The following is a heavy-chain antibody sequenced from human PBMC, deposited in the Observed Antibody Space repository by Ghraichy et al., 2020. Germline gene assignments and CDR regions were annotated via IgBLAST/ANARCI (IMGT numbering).Heavy chain of an antibody. CDR1: GFTFGNSW. J-gene: IGHJ4*02. CDR3: LRSFDY. V-gene: IGHV3-7*01. CDR2: IKQDGSEK. Sequence: GGSLRLSCAASGFTFGNSWMTWVRQAPGKGLEWVANIKQDGSEKYYLDSVKGRFTISRDNAKNSLYLQMNSVTAEDTAVYYCLRSFDYWGQGALVIVSS. D-gene: IGHD4-17*01.